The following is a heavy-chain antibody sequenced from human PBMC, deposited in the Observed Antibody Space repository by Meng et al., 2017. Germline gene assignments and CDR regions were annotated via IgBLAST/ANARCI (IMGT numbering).Heavy chain of an antibody. CDR3: ARSWVGAIRGGDY. D-gene: IGHD1-26*01. V-gene: IGHV1-2*06. CDR2: INPNSGGT. J-gene: IGHJ4*02. CDR1: GFTFTGYY. Sequence: GESLKISCAASGFTFTGYYMHWVRQAPGQGLEWMGRINPNSGGTNYAQKFQGRVTMTRDTSISTAYMELSRLRSDDTAVYYCARSWVGAIRGGDYWGQGTLVPSPQ.